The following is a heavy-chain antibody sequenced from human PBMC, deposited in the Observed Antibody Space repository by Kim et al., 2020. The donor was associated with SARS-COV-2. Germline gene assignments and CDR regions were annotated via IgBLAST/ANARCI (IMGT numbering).Heavy chain of an antibody. D-gene: IGHD3-10*01. Sequence: GGSLRLSCAASGFTFSSYSMNWVRQAPGKGLEWVSYISSSSSTIYYADSVKGRFTISRDNAKNSLYLQMNSLRDEDTAVYYCARDRPDVLLWFGELLMDYWGQGTLVTVSS. CDR3: ARDRPDVLLWFGELLMDY. V-gene: IGHV3-48*02. CDR2: ISSSSSTI. CDR1: GFTFSSYS. J-gene: IGHJ4*02.